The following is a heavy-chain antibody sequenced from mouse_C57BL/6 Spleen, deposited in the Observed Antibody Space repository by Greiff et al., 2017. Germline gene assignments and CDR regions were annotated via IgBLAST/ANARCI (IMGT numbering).Heavy chain of an antibody. CDR3: AFITTVGAY. CDR1: GYTFTSYW. J-gene: IGHJ3*01. CDR2: IDPSDSYT. Sequence: QLQQPGAELVMPGASVKLSCKASGYTFTSYWMHWVKQRPGQGLEWIGEIDPSDSYTNYNQKFKGKSTLTVDKSSSTAYMQLSSLTSEDSAVYYCAFITTVGAYWGQGTLVTVSA. D-gene: IGHD1-1*01. V-gene: IGHV1-69*01.